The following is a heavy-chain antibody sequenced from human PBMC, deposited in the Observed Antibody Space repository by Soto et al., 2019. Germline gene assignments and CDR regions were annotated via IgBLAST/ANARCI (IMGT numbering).Heavy chain of an antibody. Sequence: GGSLRLSCAASGFTFSSYAMSWVRQAPGKGLEWVSAISGSGGSTYYADSVKGRFTISRDNSKNTLYLQMNSLRAEDTAVYYCAKAKSTIFGVVPSYYYYGMDVWGQGTTVTVSS. J-gene: IGHJ6*02. D-gene: IGHD3-3*01. V-gene: IGHV3-23*01. CDR3: AKAKSTIFGVVPSYYYYGMDV. CDR2: ISGSGGST. CDR1: GFTFSSYA.